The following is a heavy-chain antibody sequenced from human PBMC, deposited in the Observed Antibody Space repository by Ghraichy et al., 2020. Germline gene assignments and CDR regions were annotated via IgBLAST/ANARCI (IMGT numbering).Heavy chain of an antibody. J-gene: IGHJ4*02. V-gene: IGHV4-59*01. CDR3: ARLKASSTAMIDY. CDR2: IYYSGST. Sequence: ESLNISCTVSGGSISSYYWSWIRQPPGKGLEWIGYIYYSGSTNYNPSLKSRVTISVDTSKNQFSLKLSSVTAADTAVYYCARLKASSTAMIDYWGQGTLVTVSS. CDR1: GGSISSYY. D-gene: IGHD2-2*01.